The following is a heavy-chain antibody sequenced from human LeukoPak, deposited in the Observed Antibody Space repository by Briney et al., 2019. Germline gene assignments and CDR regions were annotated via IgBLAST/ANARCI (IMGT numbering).Heavy chain of an antibody. D-gene: IGHD2-15*01. CDR1: GFTFSSYW. Sequence: GGSLRLSCAASGFTFSSYWMSWVRQAPGKGLEWVANIKQDGSEKYYVDSVKGRFTISRDNAKNSLYLQMNSLRAEDTAVYYCARGSCSGGSCRVFDYWGQGTLVTVSS. CDR2: IKQDGSEK. CDR3: ARGSCSGGSCRVFDY. V-gene: IGHV3-7*01. J-gene: IGHJ4*02.